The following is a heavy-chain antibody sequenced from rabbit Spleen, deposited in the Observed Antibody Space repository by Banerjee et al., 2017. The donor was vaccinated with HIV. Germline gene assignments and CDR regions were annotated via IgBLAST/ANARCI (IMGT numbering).Heavy chain of an antibody. J-gene: IGHJ2*01. Sequence: QEQLVESGGGLVKPEGSLKLSCTASGFSFSSIYWICWVRQAPGKGLEWIACIDTGDGDTYYANWAKGRFTISKTSSTTVTLQMTSLTAADTATYFCARNYVNVFDPWGQGTLVTVS. D-gene: IGHD1-1*01. CDR1: GFSFSSIYW. CDR3: ARNYVNVFDP. V-gene: IGHV1S45*01. CDR2: IDTGDGDT.